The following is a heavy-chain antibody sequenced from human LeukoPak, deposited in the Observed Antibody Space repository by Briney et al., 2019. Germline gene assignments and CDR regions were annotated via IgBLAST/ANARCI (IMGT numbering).Heavy chain of an antibody. D-gene: IGHD2-2*01. V-gene: IGHV1-69*01. CDR3: ARAYCSSTSCSFYYYYYYMDV. J-gene: IGHJ6*03. CDR1: GGTFSSYA. CDR2: IIPIFGTA. Sequence: ASVKVSCKASGGTFSSYAISWVRQAPGQGLEWMGGIIPIFGTANYAQKFQGRVTITADESTSTAYMELSSLRSEDTAVHYCARAYCSSTSCSFYYYYYYMDVWGKGTTVTVSS.